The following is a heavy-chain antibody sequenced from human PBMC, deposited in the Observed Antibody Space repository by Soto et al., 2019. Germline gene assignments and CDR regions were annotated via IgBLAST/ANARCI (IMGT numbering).Heavy chain of an antibody. CDR1: GDSISRSSYY. CDR3: ARQRTSGVTQAYFDV. V-gene: IGHV4-39*01. CDR2: IYYSGST. Sequence: SETRSVSCTGTGDSISRSSYYWCWIRQPPGKGLEWIGSIYYSGSTYNNPSLRSRVSMSSDTSKDQFSLKLKSVTAADTALEFCARQRTSGVTQAYFDVWTPGSLVTVS. J-gene: IGHJ4*02. D-gene: IGHD2-21*02.